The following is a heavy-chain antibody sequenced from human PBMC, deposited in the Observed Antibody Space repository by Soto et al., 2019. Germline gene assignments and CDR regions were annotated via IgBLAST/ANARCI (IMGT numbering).Heavy chain of an antibody. J-gene: IGHJ5*02. V-gene: IGHV3-23*01. CDR2: IHGSGGSA. D-gene: IGHD6-19*01. CDR3: AKDAVAGNGELDWFDP. Sequence: GGALKHYCGDPEFTFWDFVLCSVSQAPGGWLEWVSAIHGSGGSAYYADSVKGRFTVSRDDSKNTLYLQMSSLRVDDTALYYCAKDAVAGNGELDWFDPWGQETLVTVSS. CDR1: EFTFWDFV.